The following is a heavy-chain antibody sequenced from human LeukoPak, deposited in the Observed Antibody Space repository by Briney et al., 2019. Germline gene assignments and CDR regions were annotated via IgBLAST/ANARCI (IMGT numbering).Heavy chain of an antibody. D-gene: IGHD6-13*01. CDR2: VNHSGST. J-gene: IGHJ5*02. V-gene: IGHV4-34*01. CDR1: GGSFSGYY. CDR3: TREKIAAAGVYNWFDP. Sequence: SETLSLTCAVYGGSFSGYYWSWIRQAPGKGLEWTGEVNHSGSTNYDPSLKSRVTILVDTSKNQFSLNLRSVTAADTAMYYCTREKIAAAGVYNWFDPWGQGTLVTVSS.